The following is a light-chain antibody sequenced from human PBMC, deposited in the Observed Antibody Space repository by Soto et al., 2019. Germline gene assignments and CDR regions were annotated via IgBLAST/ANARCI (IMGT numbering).Light chain of an antibody. CDR3: SSYTSINTVP. V-gene: IGLV2-14*01. Sequence: QSALTQPASVSGSPGQSITISCTGTSSDVGGYNYVSWYQQHPGKAPKLMIYEVSNRPSGISNRFSGSKSGNTASLTISGLQPGDEADYYCSSYTSINTVPFGGGTKVTV. J-gene: IGLJ2*01. CDR1: SSDVGGYNY. CDR2: EVS.